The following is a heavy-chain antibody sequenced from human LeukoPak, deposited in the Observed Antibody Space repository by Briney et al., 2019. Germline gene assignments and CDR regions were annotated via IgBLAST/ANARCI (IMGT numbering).Heavy chain of an antibody. D-gene: IGHD3-22*01. CDR2: FYYSGIT. V-gene: IGHV4-59*08. Sequence: PSETLSLTCTVSGGSISSNYWTWMRQPPGKGLEWIGYFYYSGITTYNPSLKSRVTISVDTSKNQFSLKLSSVTAADTAIYYCARHEGVSGYYPLDYWGRGTLVTDSS. CDR3: ARHEGVSGYYPLDY. J-gene: IGHJ4*02. CDR1: GGSISSNY.